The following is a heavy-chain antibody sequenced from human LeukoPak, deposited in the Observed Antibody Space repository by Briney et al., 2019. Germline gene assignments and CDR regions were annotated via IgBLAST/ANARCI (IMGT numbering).Heavy chain of an antibody. J-gene: IGHJ4*02. CDR1: GFIFDDYI. CDR2: VSWDGETT. Sequence: GESLRLSCTGSGFIFDDYIMHGVRQAPGKGLEWVSLVSWDGETTNYADSVRGRFTISRDNRRNSLYLQMHSLSTEDTALYFCAKDPRVYGSGLHGFDYWGQGTLVTVSS. V-gene: IGHV3-43*01. D-gene: IGHD3-10*01. CDR3: AKDPRVYGSGLHGFDY.